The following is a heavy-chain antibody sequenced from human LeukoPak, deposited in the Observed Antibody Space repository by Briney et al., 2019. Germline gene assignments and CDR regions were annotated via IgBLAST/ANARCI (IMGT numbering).Heavy chain of an antibody. D-gene: IGHD6-19*01. CDR1: GYTFTSYG. J-gene: IGHJ4*02. CDR3: ATRSGSGWYTDY. V-gene: IGHV1-18*01. CDR2: ISAYNGNT. Sequence: WASVKVSCKASGYTFTSYGISWVRQAPGQGLEWMGWISAYNGNTNYAQKLQGRVTMTTDTSTSTAYMELRSLRSDDTAVYYCATRSGSGWYTDYWGQGALVTVSS.